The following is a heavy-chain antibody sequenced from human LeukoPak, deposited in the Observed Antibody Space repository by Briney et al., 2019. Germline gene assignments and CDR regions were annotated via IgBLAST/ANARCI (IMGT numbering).Heavy chain of an antibody. CDR3: AGGLGWLIDY. CDR1: GFTFSNYW. CDR2: IEQDGGEK. D-gene: IGHD2-15*01. Sequence: PGGSLRLSCAASGFTFSNYWMNWVRQAPGKGLEWVVNIEQDGGEKNYVDSVKGRFPISRDNAKNSLYLQMNSLRAEDTAVYYCAGGLGWLIDYWGQGTLVTVSS. V-gene: IGHV3-7*04. J-gene: IGHJ4*02.